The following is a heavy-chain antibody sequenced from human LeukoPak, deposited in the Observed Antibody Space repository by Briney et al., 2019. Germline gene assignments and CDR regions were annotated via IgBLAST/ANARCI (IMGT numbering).Heavy chain of an antibody. CDR1: GGSISSYY. CDR3: ARGGGYFADSSSWYKNYYYYYMDV. CDR2: IYYSGST. J-gene: IGHJ6*03. Sequence: PSETLSLTCTVSGGSISSYYWSWIRQPPGKGLEWIGYIYYSGSTNYNPSLKSRVTISVDTSKNQFSLKLSSVTAADTAVYYCARGGGYFADSSSWYKNYYYYYMDVWGKGTTVTVSS. D-gene: IGHD6-13*01. V-gene: IGHV4-59*01.